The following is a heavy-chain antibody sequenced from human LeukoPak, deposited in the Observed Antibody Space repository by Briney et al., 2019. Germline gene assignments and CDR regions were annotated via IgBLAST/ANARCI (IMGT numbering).Heavy chain of an antibody. J-gene: IGHJ3*02. V-gene: IGHV1-8*03. Sequence: ASVKVSCKASGYTFTSYDINWVRQATGQGLEWMGWMNPNSGNTGYAQKFQGRVTITRNTSISTAYMELSSLRSDDTAVYYCARVLEPHDAFDIWGQGTMVTVSS. CDR1: GYTFTSYD. CDR2: MNPNSGNT. D-gene: IGHD1-1*01. CDR3: ARVLEPHDAFDI.